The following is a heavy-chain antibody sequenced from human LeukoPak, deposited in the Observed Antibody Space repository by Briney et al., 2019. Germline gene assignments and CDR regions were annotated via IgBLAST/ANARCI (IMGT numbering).Heavy chain of an antibody. J-gene: IGHJ5*02. Sequence: GGSLRLSCAASGSTFRNFGMHWVRQAPGKGLEWVAFIRYDGSAKYYVDSVKGRFTISRDNSKNTLYLEMNRLRGEDAGVYYCAKVGTYGDWNWLDPWGQGTLVTVSS. V-gene: IGHV3-30*02. CDR1: GSTFRNFG. CDR2: IRYDGSAK. D-gene: IGHD4-17*01. CDR3: AKVGTYGDWNWLDP.